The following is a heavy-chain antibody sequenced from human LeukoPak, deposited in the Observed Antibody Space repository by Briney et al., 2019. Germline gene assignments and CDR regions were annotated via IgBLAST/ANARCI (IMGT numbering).Heavy chain of an antibody. D-gene: IGHD6-13*01. CDR3: ARIGISARGTNFHH. CDR1: GYTFTYRY. V-gene: IGHV1-45*02. CDR2: ITPFNGNT. Sequence: GASVKVSCKASGYTFTYRYLHWVRQAPGQAPEWMGWITPFNGNTNYGQKFQDRITITRDRSMSTAYMELSSLTSEDTAMYYCARIGISARGTNFHHWGQGTLVTVSS. J-gene: IGHJ1*01.